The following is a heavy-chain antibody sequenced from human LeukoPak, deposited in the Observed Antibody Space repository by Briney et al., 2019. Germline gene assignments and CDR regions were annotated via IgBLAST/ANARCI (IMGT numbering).Heavy chain of an antibody. CDR3: ARSDGYGLIGI. CDR2: TFYTGNT. Sequence: SETLSLRCTVSGDSISSSTYYWGWIRQSPGMGLEWIGNTFYTGNTYYNPSLKSRVTISVDTSMNHFSLNLSSVTAADTAVYYCARSDGYGLIGIWGQGTMVTVSS. CDR1: GDSISSSTYY. D-gene: IGHD3-10*01. J-gene: IGHJ3*02. V-gene: IGHV4-39*07.